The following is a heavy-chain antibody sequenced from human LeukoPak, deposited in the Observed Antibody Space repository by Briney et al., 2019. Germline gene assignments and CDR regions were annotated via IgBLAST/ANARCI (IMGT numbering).Heavy chain of an antibody. CDR1: GYSFSSYW. Sequence: GESLKISCKASGYSFSSYWIGWMRQMPGEGLEWVGIIYPGDSKTRYSPSFQGQVTISVDKSISTAYLQWSSLKASDSAIYYCARPQYGACDYWGQGTRVTVSS. CDR3: ARPQYGACDY. V-gene: IGHV5-51*01. CDR2: IYPGDSKT. J-gene: IGHJ4*02. D-gene: IGHD4-17*01.